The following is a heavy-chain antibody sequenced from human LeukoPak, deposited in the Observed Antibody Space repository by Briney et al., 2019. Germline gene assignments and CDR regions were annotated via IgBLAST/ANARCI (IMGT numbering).Heavy chain of an antibody. V-gene: IGHV1-8*02. J-gene: IGHJ4*02. CDR2: MNPNSGNT. Sequence: ASVKVSCKASGYTFTSYDINWVRQATGQGLEWMGWMNPNSGNTGYAQKLQGRVTMTTDTSTSTAYMELSSLRSEDTAVYYCARDRIVVVDEYYFDYWGQGTLVTVSS. D-gene: IGHD3-22*01. CDR3: ARDRIVVVDEYYFDY. CDR1: GYTFTSYD.